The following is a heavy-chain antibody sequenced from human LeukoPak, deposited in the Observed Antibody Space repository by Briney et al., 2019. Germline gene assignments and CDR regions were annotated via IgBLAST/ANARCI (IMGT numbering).Heavy chain of an antibody. Sequence: GASVKVSCKASGGTFSSYAISWVRQAPGQGLEWMGGIIPIFGTANYAQKFQGRVTITADESTSTAYMELSSLRSEDTAVYYCARDISEELRYFDWFTSGRWFDPWGQGTLVTVSS. CDR1: GGTFSSYA. CDR2: IIPIFGTA. V-gene: IGHV1-69*13. D-gene: IGHD3-9*01. J-gene: IGHJ5*02. CDR3: ARDISEELRYFDWFTSGRWFDP.